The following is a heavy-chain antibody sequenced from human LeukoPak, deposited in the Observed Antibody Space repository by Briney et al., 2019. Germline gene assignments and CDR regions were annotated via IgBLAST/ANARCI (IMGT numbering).Heavy chain of an antibody. CDR2: ISSSGSTI. V-gene: IGHV3-11*04. CDR3: ARDSGRSVMVRGPNMDV. J-gene: IGHJ6*03. D-gene: IGHD3-10*01. CDR1: GFTFSSYA. Sequence: PGGSLRLSCAASGFTFSSYAMSWIRQAPGKGLEWVSYISSSGSTIYYADSGKGRFTISRDNAKNSLYLQMNSLRAEDTAVYYCARDSGRSVMVRGPNMDVWGKGTTVTVSS.